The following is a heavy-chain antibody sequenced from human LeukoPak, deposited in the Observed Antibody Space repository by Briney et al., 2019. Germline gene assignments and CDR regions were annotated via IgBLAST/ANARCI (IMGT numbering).Heavy chain of an antibody. V-gene: IGHV3-21*01. CDR2: SYL. J-gene: IGHJ4*02. CDR3: ARTYYYGSGSSPPDYFDY. Sequence: SYLYYADSVKGRFTISRDNAKNSLYLQMNSLRAEDTAVYYCARTYYYGSGSSPPDYFDYWGRGTLVXVSS. D-gene: IGHD3-10*01.